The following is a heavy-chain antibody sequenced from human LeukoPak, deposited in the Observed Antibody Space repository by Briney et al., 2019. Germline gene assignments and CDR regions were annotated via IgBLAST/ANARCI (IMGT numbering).Heavy chain of an antibody. D-gene: IGHD4-17*01. CDR1: GHRIANYW. J-gene: IGHJ5*02. V-gene: IGHV5-51*01. CDR3: ARRGYDYGDNWFDP. Sequence: GESLKISCQVSGHRIANYWIGWVRQMPGKGLEWMGLIYLGDFDTGYSPSFQGQVTISADKSISTAYLQWSSLKASDTAMYYCARRGYDYGDNWFDPWGQGTLVTVSS. CDR2: IYLGDFDT.